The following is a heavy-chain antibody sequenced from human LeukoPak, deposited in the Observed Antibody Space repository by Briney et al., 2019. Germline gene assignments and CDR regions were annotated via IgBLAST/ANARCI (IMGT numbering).Heavy chain of an antibody. D-gene: IGHD6-19*01. Sequence: GGSLRLSCAASGSTFSSYAMHWVRQAPGKGLEWVAVISYDGSNKYYADSVKGRFTISRDNSKNTLYLQMNSLRAEDTAVYYCARYSSGHFDYWGQGTLVTVSS. CDR3: ARYSSGHFDY. J-gene: IGHJ4*02. CDR1: GSTFSSYA. CDR2: ISYDGSNK. V-gene: IGHV3-30-3*01.